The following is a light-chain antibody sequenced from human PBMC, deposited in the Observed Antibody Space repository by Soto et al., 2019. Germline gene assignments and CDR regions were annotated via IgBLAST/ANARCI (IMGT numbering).Light chain of an antibody. J-gene: IGLJ1*01. CDR1: SSDVGGYNY. Sequence: QSALTQPRSVSGSPGQSVTISCTGTSSDVGGYNYVSWYQQHPGKAPKLMIYDVSKRPSGVPDRFSGSKSGNTASLTISGLKVKDVTNYYRCSSAGGFYALGTGTNLTAL. CDR3: CSSAGGFYA. CDR2: DVS. V-gene: IGLV2-11*01.